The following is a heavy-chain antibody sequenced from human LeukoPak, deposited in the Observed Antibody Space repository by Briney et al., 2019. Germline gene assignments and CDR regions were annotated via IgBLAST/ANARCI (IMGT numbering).Heavy chain of an antibody. CDR1: GFTFDDYA. CDR2: ISWNSGSI. J-gene: IGHJ5*02. D-gene: IGHD3-10*01. CDR3: AKGGSGSYGIGWFDP. Sequence: PGRSLRLSCAASGFTFDDYAMHWVRQAPGKGLEWVSGISWNSGSIGYADSVKGRFTISRDNAKNSLSLQMNSLRAEDMALYYCAKGGSGSYGIGWFDPWGQGTLVTVSS. V-gene: IGHV3-9*03.